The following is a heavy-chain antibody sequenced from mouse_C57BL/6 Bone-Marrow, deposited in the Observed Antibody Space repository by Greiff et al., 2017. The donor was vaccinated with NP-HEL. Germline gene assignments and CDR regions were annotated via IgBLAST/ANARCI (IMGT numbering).Heavy chain of an antibody. J-gene: IGHJ4*01. CDR2: INPGSGGT. CDR1: GYAFTNYL. Sequence: QVQLQQSGAELVRPGTSVKVSCKASGYAFTNYLIEWVKQRPGQGLEWIGVINPGSGGTNYNEKFKGKATLTADKSSSTAYMQLSSLTSEDSAVYFCARSAMEYWGQGTSVTVSS. V-gene: IGHV1-54*01. CDR3: ARSAMEY.